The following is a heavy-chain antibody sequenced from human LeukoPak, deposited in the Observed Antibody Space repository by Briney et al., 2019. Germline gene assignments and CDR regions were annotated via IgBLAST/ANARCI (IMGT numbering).Heavy chain of an antibody. V-gene: IGHV1-2*02. J-gene: IGHJ3*02. CDR1: GYTFTGYY. D-gene: IGHD1-26*01. CDR2: INPNSGGT. CDR3: ARESIVGATLHAFDI. Sequence: ASVKVSCKASGYTFTGYYMHWVRQAPGQGLEWMGWINPNSGGTNYAQKFQGRVTMTRDTSISTAYMELSRLRSDDTAVYYCARESIVGATLHAFDILGQGTMVTVSS.